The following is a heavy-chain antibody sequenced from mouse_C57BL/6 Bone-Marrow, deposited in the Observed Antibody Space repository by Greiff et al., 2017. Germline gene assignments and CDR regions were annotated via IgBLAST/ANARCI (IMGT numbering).Heavy chain of an antibody. CDR3: ARLGYYGSSYFDY. CDR2: ISSGGSYT. D-gene: IGHD1-1*01. J-gene: IGHJ2*01. Sequence: EVKVVESGGDLVKPGGSLKLSCAASGFTFSSYGMSWVRQTPDKRLEWVATISSGGSYTYYPDSVKGRFTISRDNAKNTLYLQMSSLKSEDTAMYYCARLGYYGSSYFDYWGQGTTLTVSS. V-gene: IGHV5-6*01. CDR1: GFTFSSYG.